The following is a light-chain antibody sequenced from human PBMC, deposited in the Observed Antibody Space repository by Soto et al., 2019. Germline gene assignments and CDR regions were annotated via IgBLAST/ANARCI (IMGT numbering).Light chain of an antibody. V-gene: IGKV3-15*01. J-gene: IGKJ1*01. Sequence: EIVMTQSPATLSLSPGERATLSCRASQSVSSNLAWYQQKPGQAPRLLIYGASTRATAIPARFSGSGSGKEFTLTISSLQSEDFAVYYCQQYNNWWTFGQGTKVEIK. CDR1: QSVSSN. CDR2: GAS. CDR3: QQYNNWWT.